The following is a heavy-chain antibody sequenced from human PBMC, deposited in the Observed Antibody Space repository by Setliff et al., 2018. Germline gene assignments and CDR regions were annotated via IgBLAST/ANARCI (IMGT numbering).Heavy chain of an antibody. Sequence: SETLSLTCTVSGGSISSHYWSWIRQPPGKGLEWIGFIFYSGDTNSNPSLKSRVTISTGTSKNQFSLKLNSVTAADTAVYYCTRGDTSTFWDWGQGTLVTVSS. CDR3: TRGDTSTFWD. CDR1: GGSISSHY. V-gene: IGHV4-59*11. J-gene: IGHJ4*02. D-gene: IGHD3-16*01. CDR2: IFYSGDT.